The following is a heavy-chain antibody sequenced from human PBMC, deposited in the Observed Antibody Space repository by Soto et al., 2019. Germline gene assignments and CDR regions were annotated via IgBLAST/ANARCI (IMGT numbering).Heavy chain of an antibody. V-gene: IGHV5-51*01. J-gene: IGHJ4*02. CDR3: AGLFKIGVVVPAAIAI. Sequence: GESLKISCKGSGYSFTSYWIGWVRQMPRKGLEWMGIIYPGDSDTRYSPSFQGQVTISADKSISTAYLQWSSLKASDTAMYYCAGLFKIGVVVPAAIAIWGQGTLVTVSS. CDR1: GYSFTSYW. CDR2: IYPGDSDT. D-gene: IGHD2-2*01.